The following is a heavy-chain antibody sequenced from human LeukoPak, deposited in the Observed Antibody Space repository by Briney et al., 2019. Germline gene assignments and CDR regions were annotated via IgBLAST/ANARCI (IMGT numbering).Heavy chain of an antibody. J-gene: IGHJ4*02. D-gene: IGHD5-18*01. V-gene: IGHV3-9*01. Sequence: GGSLRLSCAASGFTFDDYAMHWVRQAPGKGLEWVSGISWNSGSIGYADSVKGRFTISRDNAKNSLYLQMNSLRAEDTALYYCAKDIGAGGYSYGLRIRYSDYWGQGTLVTVSS. CDR2: ISWNSGSI. CDR1: GFTFDDYA. CDR3: AKDIGAGGYSYGLRIRYSDY.